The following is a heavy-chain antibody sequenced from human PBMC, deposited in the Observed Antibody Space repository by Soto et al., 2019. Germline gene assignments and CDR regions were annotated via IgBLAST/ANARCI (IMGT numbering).Heavy chain of an antibody. V-gene: IGHV4-61*08. CDR1: GGSISSGGYS. CDR2: IYYSGST. CDR3: ARSDGRY. Sequence: SETLSLTCAVSGGSISSGGYSWSWIRQPPGKGLEWIGYIYYSGSTNYNPSLKSRVTISVDKSKNQFSLKLSSVTAADTAVYYCARSDGRYWGQGTLVTVSS. J-gene: IGHJ4*02.